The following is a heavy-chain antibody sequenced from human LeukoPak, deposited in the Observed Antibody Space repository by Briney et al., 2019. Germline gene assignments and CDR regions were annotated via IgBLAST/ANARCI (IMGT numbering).Heavy chain of an antibody. Sequence: PSETLSLTCAVSGCSISSSNWWSWVRQPPGKGLEWIGEIFHSGTGNYNPSLKSRVTISVDKSNNQFSLRLTSVTAADTAVYYCARISNWFDPWGQGTLVTVSS. V-gene: IGHV4-4*02. CDR3: ARISNWFDP. CDR1: GCSISSSNW. J-gene: IGHJ5*02. CDR2: IFHSGTG.